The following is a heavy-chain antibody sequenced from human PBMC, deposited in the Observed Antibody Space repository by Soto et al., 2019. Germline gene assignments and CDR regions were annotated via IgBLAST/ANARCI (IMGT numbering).Heavy chain of an antibody. J-gene: IGHJ4*01. V-gene: IGHV3-33*06. CDR2: IWYDGSNT. CDR3: AKDNPSVHV. CDR1: GFTFSTYG. Sequence: QVQLVESGGGVVQPGRSLRLSCAASGFTFSTYGMHWVRQAPGKGLEWVAHIWYDGSNTYYADSVKGRFTISRDNSKNTLYLPLNSLRAENTDVYYCAKDNPSVHVWGHGTLVTVAS.